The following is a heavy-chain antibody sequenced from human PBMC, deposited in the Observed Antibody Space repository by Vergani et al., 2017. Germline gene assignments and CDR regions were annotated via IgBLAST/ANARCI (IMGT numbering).Heavy chain of an antibody. CDR1: GYTFSAYY. CDR3: ARRYYDSSGHYYLDFHH. V-gene: IGHV1-2*02. D-gene: IGHD3-22*01. CDR2: INPNSGGT. J-gene: IGHJ1*01. Sequence: QVQLVQSGAEVKKPGASVKVSCKTSGYTFSAYYINWVRQAPGQGPEWMGWINPNSGGTNYAQKFQGRVTMTRDTSISTAYLELSNLRSDDTAVFYCARRYYDSSGHYYLDFHHGGQGTLVTVSS.